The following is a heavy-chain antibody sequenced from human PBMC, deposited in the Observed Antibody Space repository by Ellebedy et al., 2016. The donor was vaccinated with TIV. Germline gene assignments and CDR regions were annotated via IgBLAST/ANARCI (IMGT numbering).Heavy chain of an antibody. V-gene: IGHV4-34*01. CDR2: INHSGST. Sequence: SETLSLXXAVYGGSFSGYYWSWIRQPPGKGLEWIGEINHSGSTNYNPSLKSRVTIPVDTSKNQFSLKLSSVTAADTAVYYCARVGSVIIWGQGTMVTVTS. CDR1: GGSFSGYY. J-gene: IGHJ3*02. CDR3: ARVGSVII. D-gene: IGHD3-10*01.